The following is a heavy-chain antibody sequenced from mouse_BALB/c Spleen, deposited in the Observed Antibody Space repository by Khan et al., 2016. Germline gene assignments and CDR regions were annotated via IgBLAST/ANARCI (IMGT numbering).Heavy chain of an antibody. V-gene: IGHV1-9*01. Sequence: QIQLVQSGAELMKPGASVKISCKATGYTFSSYWIEWVKQRPGHGLEWIGEILPGSGSTNYNEKFKGKATFTADTSSNTAYMQLSSLTSEDSAVXYCARGGYRYDERAWFAYWGQGTLVTVSA. J-gene: IGHJ3*01. CDR1: GYTFSSYW. CDR2: ILPGSGST. D-gene: IGHD2-14*01. CDR3: ARGGYRYDERAWFAY.